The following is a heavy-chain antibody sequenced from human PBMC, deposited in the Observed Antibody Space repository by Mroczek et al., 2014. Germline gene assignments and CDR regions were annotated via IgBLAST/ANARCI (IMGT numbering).Heavy chain of an antibody. J-gene: IGHJ5*02. Sequence: VQLQESGGGVVQPGRSLRLSCAASGFTFSSYGMHWVRQAPGKGLEWVAVIWYDGSNKYYADSVKGRFTISRDNSKNTLYLQMNSLRAEDTAVYYCARDCSSTSCYISRPLWVRGNWFDPWGQGTLVTVSS. CDR3: ARDCSSTSCYISRPLWVRGNWFDP. V-gene: IGHV3-33*01. D-gene: IGHD2-2*02. CDR2: IWYDGSNK. CDR1: GFTFSSYG.